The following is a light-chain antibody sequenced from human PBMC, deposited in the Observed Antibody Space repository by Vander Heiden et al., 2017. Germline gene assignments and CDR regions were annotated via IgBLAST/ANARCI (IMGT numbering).Light chain of an antibody. V-gene: IGKV4-1*01. CDR2: WAS. Sequence: VSLGERATINCKSSQSVLYSSNNKNYLAWYQQKPGQPPKLLIYWASTRESGVPDRFSGSGSGTDFTLTISSLQAEDVAVYYCQQDDSTPRTFGQGTKVEIK. J-gene: IGKJ1*01. CDR1: QSVLYSSNNKNY. CDR3: QQDDSTPRT.